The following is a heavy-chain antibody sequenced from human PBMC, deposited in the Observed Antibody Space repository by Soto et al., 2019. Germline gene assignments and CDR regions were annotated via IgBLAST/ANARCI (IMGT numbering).Heavy chain of an antibody. J-gene: IGHJ4*02. Sequence: GGSLRLSCAASGFTFTRYNMNWVRQAPGKGLEWVSSISSTTTYIYYGDSMKGRFTISRDNAKNSLYLETNSLRAEDTAVYYCARESEDLTSNFDYWGQGTLVTVSS. CDR2: ISSTTTYI. CDR1: GFTFTRYN. CDR3: ARESEDLTSNFDY. V-gene: IGHV3-21*06.